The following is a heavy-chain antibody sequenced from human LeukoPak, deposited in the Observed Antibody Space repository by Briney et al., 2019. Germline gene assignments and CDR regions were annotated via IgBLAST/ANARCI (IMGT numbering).Heavy chain of an antibody. V-gene: IGHV1-69*13. Sequence: SVKVSCKASGGTFSSYAISWVRQAPGQGLEWMGGIIPIFGTANYAQKFQGRVTITADESTSTAYMELSSLRSEDTAVYYCAREYCYGSGSYYSEPPGVGFDPWGQGTLVTVSS. J-gene: IGHJ5*02. CDR2: IIPIFGTA. CDR1: GGTFSSYA. D-gene: IGHD3-10*01. CDR3: AREYCYGSGSYYSEPPGVGFDP.